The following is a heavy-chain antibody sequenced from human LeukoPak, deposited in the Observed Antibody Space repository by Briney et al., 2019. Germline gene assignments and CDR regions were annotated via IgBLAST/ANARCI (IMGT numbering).Heavy chain of an antibody. Sequence: GSSVKVSCKASGGTFSSYAISWVRQAPGQGLEWMGGIIPIFGTANYAQKFQGRVTITADESTSTAYMELSSLRSEDTAVYYCASERMYNWNDVLQNWFDPWGQGTLVTVSS. J-gene: IGHJ5*02. D-gene: IGHD1-1*01. V-gene: IGHV1-69*01. CDR2: IIPIFGTA. CDR1: GGTFSSYA. CDR3: ASERMYNWNDVLQNWFDP.